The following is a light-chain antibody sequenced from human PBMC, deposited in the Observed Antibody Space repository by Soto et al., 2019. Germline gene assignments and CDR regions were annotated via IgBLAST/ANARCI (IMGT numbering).Light chain of an antibody. Sequence: DIQMTQSPSSLSASVGDRVTITCQASQDISNYLNWYQQKPGKAPKLLIYDASNLETGVTSRFSGSGSATDFTFTISSLQHEDIATYYCQQYDNLPLTFGQGTRLEIK. V-gene: IGKV1-33*01. CDR2: DAS. CDR1: QDISNY. CDR3: QQYDNLPLT. J-gene: IGKJ5*01.